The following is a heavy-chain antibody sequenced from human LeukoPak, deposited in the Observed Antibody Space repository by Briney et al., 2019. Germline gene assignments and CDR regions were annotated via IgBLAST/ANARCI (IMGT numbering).Heavy chain of an antibody. CDR3: ARQRAGIAVAGPKWWFDP. CDR2: IYTSGST. V-gene: IGHV4-61*02. J-gene: IGHJ5*02. CDR1: GGSISSGSYY. D-gene: IGHD6-19*01. Sequence: SQTLSLTCTVSGGSISSGSYYWSWIRQPAGKGLEWIGRIYTSGSTNYNPSLKSRVTISVDTSKNQFSLKLSSVTAADTAVYYCARQRAGIAVAGPKWWFDPWGQGTLVTVSS.